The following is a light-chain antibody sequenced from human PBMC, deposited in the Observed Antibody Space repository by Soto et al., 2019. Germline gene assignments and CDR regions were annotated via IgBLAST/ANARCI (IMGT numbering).Light chain of an antibody. Sequence: EIVLTQSPGTLSLSPGERATLSCRASQSVSSSQLAWYQQKSGHAPRLLIYGASSRATGIPDRISGSGSGTDFTLTISRLEPEDFAVYYCQQYGTSWTFGQGTKVEIK. J-gene: IGKJ1*01. CDR1: QSVSSSQ. CDR3: QQYGTSWT. CDR2: GAS. V-gene: IGKV3-20*01.